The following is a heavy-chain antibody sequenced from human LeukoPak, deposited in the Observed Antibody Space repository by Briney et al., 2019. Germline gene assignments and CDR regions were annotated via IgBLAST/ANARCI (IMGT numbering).Heavy chain of an antibody. CDR3: AREGGFYRPLDY. CDR2: VHLDGRT. V-gene: IGHV4-4*02. CDR1: GGSVTSTNW. J-gene: IGHJ4*02. Sequence: RTSETLSLTCDVSGGSVTSTNWWTWFRQPPGKGLEWIGEVHLDGRTNYNPSLKSRLVMSADLPENHISLKLTSVTAAGTAVYYCAREGGFYRPLDYSGQGTLVTVSS. D-gene: IGHD6-25*01.